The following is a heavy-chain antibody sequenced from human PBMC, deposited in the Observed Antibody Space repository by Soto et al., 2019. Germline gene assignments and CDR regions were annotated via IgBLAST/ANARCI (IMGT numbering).Heavy chain of an antibody. J-gene: IGHJ4*02. V-gene: IGHV1-69*01. D-gene: IGHD6-6*01. Sequence: QVQLVQSGAEVKKPGSSVKVSCKASGGTFSSYAISWVRQAPGQGLEWMGGIIPIFGTANYAQKFQGRVTITADESTSTAYMELSSLRSEXXXXXXCASGQLVGSFDYWGQGTLVTVSS. CDR2: IIPIFGTA. CDR3: ASGQLVGSFDY. CDR1: GGTFSSYA.